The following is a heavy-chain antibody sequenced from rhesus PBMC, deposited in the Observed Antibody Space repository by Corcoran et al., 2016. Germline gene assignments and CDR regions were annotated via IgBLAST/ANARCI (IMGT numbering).Heavy chain of an antibody. J-gene: IGHJ3*01. CDR3: ARGTPGYSYTSDAFDF. Sequence: QVQLQESGPGLVKPSETLSLTCAVSGYSISSGYGWSWIRQPPGKGLEWIGDIGGSSGSTNNNPALKSRVTISKDTSKNKFSLKLSSVTAADTAVYYCARGTPGYSYTSDAFDFWGQGLRVTVSS. CDR1: GYSISSGYG. V-gene: IGHV4-127*01. D-gene: IGHD5-12*01. CDR2: IGGSSGST.